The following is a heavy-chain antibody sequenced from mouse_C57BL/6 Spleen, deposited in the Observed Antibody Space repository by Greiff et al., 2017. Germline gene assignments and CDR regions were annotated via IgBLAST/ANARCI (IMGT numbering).Heavy chain of an antibody. D-gene: IGHD1-1*01. CDR3: ASNYYGRSPWFAY. V-gene: IGHV5-17*01. CDR1: GFTFSDYG. CDR2: ISSGSSTI. Sequence: EVMLVESGGGLVKPGGSLKLSCAASGFTFSDYGMHWVRQAPEKGLEWVAYISSGSSTIYYADTVKGRFTISRDNAKNTLFLQMTSLRSEDTAMYYCASNYYGRSPWFAYWGQGTLVTVSA. J-gene: IGHJ3*01.